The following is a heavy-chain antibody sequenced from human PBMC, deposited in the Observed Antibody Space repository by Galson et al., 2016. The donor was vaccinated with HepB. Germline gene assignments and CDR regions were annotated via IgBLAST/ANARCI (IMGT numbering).Heavy chain of an antibody. J-gene: IGHJ3*02. CDR2: ISPQSGHT. CDR3: ARGLAGSYGFDM. Sequence: SVKVSCKASGYIFTSYGISWVRQAPGQGLEWMGWISPQSGHTNFAQNLQDRVTMTTDTSTRTAYMELRSLRSDDTAFYCCARGLAGSYGFDMWGQGTMVTVSS. CDR1: GYIFTSYG. V-gene: IGHV1-18*01. D-gene: IGHD1-26*01.